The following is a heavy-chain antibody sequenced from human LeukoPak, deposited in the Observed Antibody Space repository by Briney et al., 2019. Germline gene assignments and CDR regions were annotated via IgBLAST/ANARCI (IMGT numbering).Heavy chain of an antibody. CDR1: GFTVSSNS. CDR2: IYSDNT. J-gene: IGHJ4*02. CDR3: ARGRPITMVRITSHFDY. Sequence: PGGSLRLSCTVSGFTVSSNSMSWVRQAPGKGLEWVSFIYSDNTHYSDSVKGRFTISRDNSKNTLYLQMNSLKPEDTAVYYCARGRPITMVRITSHFDYWGRGTLVTVSS. D-gene: IGHD3-10*01. V-gene: IGHV3-66*03.